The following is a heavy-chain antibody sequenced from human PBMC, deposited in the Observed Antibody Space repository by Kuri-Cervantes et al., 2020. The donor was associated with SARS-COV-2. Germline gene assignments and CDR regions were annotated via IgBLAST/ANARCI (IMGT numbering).Heavy chain of an antibody. CDR2: ISYDGSNK. V-gene: IGHV3-30-3*01. CDR3: AREGYYEPTDMDV. D-gene: IGHD3-22*01. Sequence: GGSLRLSCAASGFTFSSYAMHWVRQAPGKGLEWVAVISYDGSNKYYADSVKGRLTISRDNSKNTLYLQMNSLRAEDTAVYYCAREGYYEPTDMDVWGQGTTVTVSS. CDR1: GFTFSSYA. J-gene: IGHJ6*02.